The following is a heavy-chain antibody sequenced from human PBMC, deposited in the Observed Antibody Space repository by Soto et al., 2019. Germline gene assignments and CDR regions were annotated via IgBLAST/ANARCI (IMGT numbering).Heavy chain of an antibody. CDR2: ISAYNGNT. V-gene: IGHV1-18*01. CDR3: ARDPPPPDY. J-gene: IGHJ4*02. Sequence: QVQLVQSGAEVKKPGASVKVSCKASGYTFASYAISWMRQAPGQGLEWMGWISAYNGNTNYAQKLQGTVTMTTDTSTRTAHMELRSLRSDDTAVYYCARDPPPPDYWGQGTLVTVSS. CDR1: GYTFASYA.